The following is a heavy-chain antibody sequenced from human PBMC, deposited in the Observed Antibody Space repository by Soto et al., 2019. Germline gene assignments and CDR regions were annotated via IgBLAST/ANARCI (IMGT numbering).Heavy chain of an antibody. D-gene: IGHD3-3*01. CDR2: INPNSGGT. J-gene: IGHJ6*02. CDR3: ARGRRDDFWSGYSHYYYGMDV. V-gene: IGHV1-2*04. CDR1: GYTFTGYY. Sequence: ASVKVSCKASGYTFTGYYMHWVRQAPGQGLEWMGWINPNSGGTNYAQKFQGWVTMSRDTSISTAYMELSRLRSDDTAVYYCARGRRDDFWSGYSHYYYGMDVWGQGTTVTVSS.